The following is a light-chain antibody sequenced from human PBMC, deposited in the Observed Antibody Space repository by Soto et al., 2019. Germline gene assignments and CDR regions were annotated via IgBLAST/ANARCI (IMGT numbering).Light chain of an antibody. CDR3: QQANSFPFT. CDR1: QRISSW. CDR2: AAS. V-gene: IGKV1D-12*01. Sequence: DIQMTQSPSSVSASVRDRVTITCLASQRISSWLAWYQQKPGKAPKVLIYAASSLQSGVASRLSGSGSGTDVTLTISSLQPEDFATYYCQQANSFPFTFGQGTRLEI. J-gene: IGKJ5*01.